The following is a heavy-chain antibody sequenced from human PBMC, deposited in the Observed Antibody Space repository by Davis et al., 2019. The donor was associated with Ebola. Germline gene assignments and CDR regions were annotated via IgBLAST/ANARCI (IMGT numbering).Heavy chain of an antibody. CDR3: ARHLVAYCSGGSCPHYFDS. Sequence: GESLKISCTASGFTFTSYSMNWVRQAPGKGLEWVASLSSTSAYIYYADSVKGRFTISRDNAKNSVFLQMNRLRAEDTAVYYCARHLVAYCSGGSCPHYFDSWGQGTLVTVSS. CDR2: LSSTSAYI. V-gene: IGHV3-21*01. J-gene: IGHJ4*02. D-gene: IGHD2-15*01. CDR1: GFTFTSYS.